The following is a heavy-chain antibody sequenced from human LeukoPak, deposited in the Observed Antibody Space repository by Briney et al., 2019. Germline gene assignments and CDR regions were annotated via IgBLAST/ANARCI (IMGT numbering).Heavy chain of an antibody. CDR3: AKRGRGSGSYYSPFFDY. CDR2: ISGDGGST. CDR1: GFTFTSYA. Sequence: GGSLRLSCAASGFTFTSYAMSWVRQAPGKGLEWVSTISGDGGSTYYADSVKGRFTISRDNSKNTLYLQMNSVRAEDTAVYYCAKRGRGSGSYYSPFFDYWGQGTLVTVSS. J-gene: IGHJ4*02. V-gene: IGHV3-23*01. D-gene: IGHD3-10*01.